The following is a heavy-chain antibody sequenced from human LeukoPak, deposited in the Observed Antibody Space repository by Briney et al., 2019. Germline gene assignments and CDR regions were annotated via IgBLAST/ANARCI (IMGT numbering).Heavy chain of an antibody. D-gene: IGHD5-18*01. Sequence: KPSQTLSLTCVLSGASINNYYWSWIRQPQRNGLGWIAYIHSNGNTNYNPPFKSRVTVSVGTSKNQLSLRLTAVAAADTAIYYCARQPSATAAFDIWGQGTMVIVSS. J-gene: IGHJ3*02. V-gene: IGHV4-59*08. CDR3: ARQPSATAAFDI. CDR2: IHSNGNT. CDR1: GASINNYY.